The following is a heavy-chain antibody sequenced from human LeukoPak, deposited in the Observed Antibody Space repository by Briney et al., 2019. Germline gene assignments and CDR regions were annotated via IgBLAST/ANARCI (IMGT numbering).Heavy chain of an antibody. J-gene: IGHJ4*02. CDR2: INPNSGDT. V-gene: IGHV1-2*02. CDR1: GYTFTDYY. CDR3: ARSEMADY. D-gene: IGHD1-14*01. Sequence: ASVKVSCKASGYTFTDYYMHWVRQAPGQGLEWMGWINPNSGDTNHAQNFQGRVTLTRDTSISTAYMELSRLRSDDTALYYCARSEMADYWGQGTLVTVSS.